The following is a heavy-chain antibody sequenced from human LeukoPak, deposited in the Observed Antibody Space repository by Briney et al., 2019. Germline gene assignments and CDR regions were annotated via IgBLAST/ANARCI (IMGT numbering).Heavy chain of an antibody. J-gene: IGHJ4*02. V-gene: IGHV3-23*01. D-gene: IGHD3-3*01. Sequence: GGSLRLSCTASGFTFSNFAMNWVRQTPGKGLEWVSVISGSGSTYYADSVRGRFTVSRDNPKHTMSLQMNTLRAEDTAVYYCARGITAFGVPGATYYFDYWGQGTLVTVSS. CDR1: GFTFSNFA. CDR2: ISGSGST. CDR3: ARGITAFGVPGATYYFDY.